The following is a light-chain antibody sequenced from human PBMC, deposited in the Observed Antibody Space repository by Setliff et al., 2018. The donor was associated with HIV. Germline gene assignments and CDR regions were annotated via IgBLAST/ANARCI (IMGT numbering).Light chain of an antibody. V-gene: IGLV3-21*03. CDR2: DAS. J-gene: IGLJ1*01. CDR1: SIGSKS. CDR3: QVWDSTGDHYV. Sequence: SYELTQPPSVSVAPRKTARITCGGNSIGSKSVHWYQQKPGQAPVMVVYDASDRPSGIPERFSGSKSGNTATLTISRVEAGDEADYYCQVWDSTGDHYVFGTGTKVTVL.